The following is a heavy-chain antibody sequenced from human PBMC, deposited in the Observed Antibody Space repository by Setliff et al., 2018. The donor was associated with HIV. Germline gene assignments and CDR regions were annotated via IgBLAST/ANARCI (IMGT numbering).Heavy chain of an antibody. V-gene: IGHV1-69*06. CDR1: GGTFNRYA. D-gene: IGHD3-3*01. Sequence: SVKVSCKASGGTFNRYAISWVRQAPGQGLKWMGRIIPIFNTTNYPYNSQGRVTITADKSTDTAYMELSSLKSEDTAVYYCARGAFWSGFLYAFDTWGQGTVVTVSS. J-gene: IGHJ3*02. CDR2: IIPIFNTT. CDR3: ARGAFWSGFLYAFDT.